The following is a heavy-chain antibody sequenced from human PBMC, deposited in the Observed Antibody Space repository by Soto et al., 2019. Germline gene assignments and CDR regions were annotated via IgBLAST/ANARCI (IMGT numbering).Heavy chain of an antibody. D-gene: IGHD4-17*01. CDR1: GYSISSGYY. V-gene: IGHV4-38-2*01. CDR2: IYHSGST. Sequence: SETLSLTCAVSGYSISSGYYWGWIRQPPGKGLEWTGSIYHSGSTYYNPSLKSRVTISVDTSKNQFSLKLSSVTAADTAVDYCARLRTTVTNFDYWGQGTLVTVSS. CDR3: ARLRTTVTNFDY. J-gene: IGHJ4*02.